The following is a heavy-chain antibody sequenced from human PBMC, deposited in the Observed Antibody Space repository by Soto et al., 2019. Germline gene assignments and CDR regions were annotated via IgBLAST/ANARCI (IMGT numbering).Heavy chain of an antibody. CDR2: IYHSGST. CDR3: ARVLWFGELYPNYYYYGMDV. D-gene: IGHD3-10*01. CDR1: GGSISSSNW. V-gene: IGHV4-4*02. J-gene: IGHJ6*02. Sequence: QVQLQESGPGLVKPSGTLSLTCAVSGGSISSSNWWSWVRQPPGKGLEWIGEIYHSGSTNYNPSLKSRGTISVDKSKNQFSLKLSSVTAADTAVYYCARVLWFGELYPNYYYYGMDVWGQGTTVTVSS.